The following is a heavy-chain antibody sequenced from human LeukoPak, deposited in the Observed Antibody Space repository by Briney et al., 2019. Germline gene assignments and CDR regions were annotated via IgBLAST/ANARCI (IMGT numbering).Heavy chain of an antibody. CDR1: GFTFSDYY. J-gene: IGHJ4*02. Sequence: GGSLRLSCAASGFTFSDYYMSWIRQASGKGLEWVSYMSTSDSPIYYTDSVKGRFTISRDNAKNSLYLQMNSLRAEDTAVYYCARSVVVRGVIKSEEFDYWGQGTLVTVSS. CDR2: MSTSDSPI. D-gene: IGHD3-10*01. V-gene: IGHV3-11*04. CDR3: ARSVVVRGVIKSEEFDY.